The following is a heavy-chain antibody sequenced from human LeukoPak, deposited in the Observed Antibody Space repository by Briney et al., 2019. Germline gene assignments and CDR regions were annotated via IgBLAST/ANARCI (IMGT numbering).Heavy chain of an antibody. D-gene: IGHD3-10*01. V-gene: IGHV4-30-4*01. CDR3: ARGLYYNSSGRYGMDV. CDR2: IYYSGST. CDR1: GGSISSGDYY. Sequence: SETLSLTCTVSGGSISSGDYYWSWIRQPPGKGLEWIGYIYYSGSTYYNPSLKSRVTISVDTSKNQFSLKLYSVTAADTSVFYCARGLYYNSSGRYGMDVWGQGTTVTVSS. J-gene: IGHJ6*01.